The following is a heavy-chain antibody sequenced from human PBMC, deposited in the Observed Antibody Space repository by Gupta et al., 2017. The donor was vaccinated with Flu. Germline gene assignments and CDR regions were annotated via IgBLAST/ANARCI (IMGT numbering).Heavy chain of an antibody. V-gene: IGHV3-74*01. J-gene: IGHJ6*04. D-gene: IGHD3-10*01. CDR1: W. CDR3: VRVYGPDV. CDR2: INGDARWI. Sequence: WMFWVRQAPGEGLVWGSRINGDARWIDYADSVKGRFTISRDNAKNTLYLQMNSLRVEDTAVYYCVRVYGPDVWGKGTTVTVSS.